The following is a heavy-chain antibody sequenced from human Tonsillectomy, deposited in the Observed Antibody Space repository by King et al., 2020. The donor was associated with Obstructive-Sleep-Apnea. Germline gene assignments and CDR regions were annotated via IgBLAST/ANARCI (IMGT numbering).Heavy chain of an antibody. J-gene: IGHJ6*02. V-gene: IGHV3-30*03. Sequence: VQLVESGGGVVQTGRSLRLSCAASGFTFSTYGMHWVRQAPGKGLEWVAVISYDGSNKYYGDSVKGRFTISRDNSKNTLFLQMNNLRAEDTAVYFCARDLLAAAYFYYGMDVWGQGTTVTVSS. D-gene: IGHD6-13*01. CDR1: GFTFSTYG. CDR3: ARDLLAAAYFYYGMDV. CDR2: ISYDGSNK.